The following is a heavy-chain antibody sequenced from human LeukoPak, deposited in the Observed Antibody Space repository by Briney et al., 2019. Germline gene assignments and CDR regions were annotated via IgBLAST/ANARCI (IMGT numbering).Heavy chain of an antibody. CDR2: IYHTGST. D-gene: IGHD3-22*01. J-gene: IGHJ4*02. CDR1: GYSISSGYY. Sequence: SETLSLTCAVSGYSISSGYYWGWIRQPPGKGLERVGNIYHTGSTYYNPSLKGRVTISGDTSKNQFSLKLSSVTAADTAVYYCARCQHYFDSSAYPRPYYFDYWGRGTLVTVSS. CDR3: ARCQHYFDSSAYPRPYYFDY. V-gene: IGHV4-38-2*01.